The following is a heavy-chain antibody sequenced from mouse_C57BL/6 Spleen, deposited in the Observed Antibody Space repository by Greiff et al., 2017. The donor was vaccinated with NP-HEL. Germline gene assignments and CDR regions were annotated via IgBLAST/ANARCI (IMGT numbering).Heavy chain of an antibody. D-gene: IGHD1-1*01. CDR2: IYPGDGDT. CDR1: GYAFSSSW. Sequence: VQLQQSGPELVKPGASVKISCKASGYAFSSSWMNWVKQRPGKGLEWIGRIYPGDGDTNYNGKFKGKATLTADKSSSTAYMQLSSLTSEDSAVYFCAREALYYCGSSYPSMDYWGQGTSVTVSS. CDR3: AREALYYCGSSYPSMDY. V-gene: IGHV1-82*01. J-gene: IGHJ4*01.